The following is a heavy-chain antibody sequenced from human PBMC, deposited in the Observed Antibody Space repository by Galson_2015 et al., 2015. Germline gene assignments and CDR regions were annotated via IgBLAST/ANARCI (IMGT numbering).Heavy chain of an antibody. D-gene: IGHD2-15*01. Sequence: SLRLSCAASGISVTNNYMSWVRQAPGKGLEWVAVIYGGDNTHYAEPVKGRFTISRDNSKNTLYLQMNSLRVEDTAMYYCARDRQAAPLGFWGQGTLVTVSS. CDR1: GISVTNNY. CDR3: ARDRQAAPLGF. J-gene: IGHJ4*02. CDR2: IYGGDNT. V-gene: IGHV3-53*01.